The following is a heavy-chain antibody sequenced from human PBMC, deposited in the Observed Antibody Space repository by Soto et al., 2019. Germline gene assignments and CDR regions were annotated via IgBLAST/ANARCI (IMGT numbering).Heavy chain of an antibody. V-gene: IGHV3-23*01. CDR2: IRVSASST. CDR3: ARFTVEVEAAGWGRPIDV. Sequence: PGWSLRLSCVAAGFTFSSPVMTWVRQGTGKGLEWVSSIRVSASSTLYADSVKGRYTISRDNSENTLYLQMNSLRAEDTAIYYCARFTVEVEAAGWGRPIDVWGQGTTVTGSS. CDR1: GFTFSSPV. J-gene: IGHJ6*02. D-gene: IGHD2-2*01.